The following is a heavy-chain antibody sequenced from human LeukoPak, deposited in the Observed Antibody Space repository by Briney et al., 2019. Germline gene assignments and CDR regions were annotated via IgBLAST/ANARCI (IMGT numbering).Heavy chain of an antibody. V-gene: IGHV3-23*01. CDR3: AKRVGDFWSGYYDY. Sequence: GGSLRLSCAASGFTFSSSAMSWVRQAPGKGLEWVSGISGSGGRAYYADSVKGRFTISRDNSKNTLYLQVNSLRAEDTAVYYCAKRVGDFWSGYYDYWGRGTLVTVSS. CDR1: GFTFSSSA. CDR2: ISGSGGRA. J-gene: IGHJ4*02. D-gene: IGHD3-3*01.